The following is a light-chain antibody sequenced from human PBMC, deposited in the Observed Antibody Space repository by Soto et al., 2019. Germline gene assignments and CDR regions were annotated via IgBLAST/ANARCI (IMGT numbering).Light chain of an antibody. CDR2: AAS. CDR1: QGITNV. Sequence: DIHLTQYPPFQSASVGDRVTITWRASQGITNVLAWYQQKPGKAPKLLIYAASTLQSGVPSRFSGSGSGTDFTLTISSLQPEDFATYYCQPSYSTPWTVGPGTQVDIK. J-gene: IGKJ1*01. CDR3: QPSYSTPWT. V-gene: IGKV1-9*01.